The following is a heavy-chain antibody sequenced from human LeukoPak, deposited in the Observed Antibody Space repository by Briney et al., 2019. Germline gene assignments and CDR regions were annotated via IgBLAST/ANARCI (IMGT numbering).Heavy chain of an antibody. CDR1: GFTVSSNY. V-gene: IGHV3-66*04. CDR2: IYSGGST. CDR3: ARPKGGYGSGSWGNWFDP. D-gene: IGHD3-10*01. J-gene: IGHJ5*02. Sequence: GGSLRLSCAASGFTVSSNYMSWVRQAPGKGLEWVSVIYSGGSTYYADSVKGRFTISRDNSKNTLHLQMNSLRAEDTAVYYCARPKGGYGSGSWGNWFDPWGQGTLVTVSS.